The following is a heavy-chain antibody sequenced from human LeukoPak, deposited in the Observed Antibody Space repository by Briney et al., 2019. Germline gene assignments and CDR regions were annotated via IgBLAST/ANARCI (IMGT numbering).Heavy chain of an antibody. CDR1: GDSVSTNSAA. J-gene: IGHJ6*02. CDR3: TRERYDALDA. Sequence: PSQTLSLTCAISGDSVSTNSAAWHWIRQSPSRGLEWLGRTYCRSKWYNDYAISVKSRITLNPDPSKNQFSLQLNSVTPEDTAVYYCTRERYDALDAWGQGTTVSVSS. D-gene: IGHD3-9*01. V-gene: IGHV6-1*01. CDR2: TYCRSKWYN.